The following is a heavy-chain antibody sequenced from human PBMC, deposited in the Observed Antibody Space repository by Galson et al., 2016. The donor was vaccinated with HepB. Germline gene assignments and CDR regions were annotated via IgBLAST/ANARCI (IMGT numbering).Heavy chain of an antibody. J-gene: IGHJ6*02. CDR3: TKDPTTRWGMDV. D-gene: IGHD4-11*01. V-gene: IGHV1-18*01. Sequence: SVKVSCKASGDTFISNDIYISWVRQAPGQGLEWMGRINTYNGDTTYRQSLQGRVTLTTDRITSTLYLQMNSLRVDDTAVYYCTKDPTTRWGMDVWGQGTTVTVSS. CDR1: GDTFISND. CDR2: INTYNGDT.